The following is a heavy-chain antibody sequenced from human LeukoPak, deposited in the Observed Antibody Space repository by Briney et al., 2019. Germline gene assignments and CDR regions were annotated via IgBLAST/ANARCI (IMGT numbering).Heavy chain of an antibody. J-gene: IGHJ4*02. Sequence: PSETLSLTCTVSGGSVYTSDYYWGWVRQPPGKGPEWIGDILYTGKTNYNPSLKSRVSISIDTSKNQFSLKLTSVTAADTAVYYCVRVFDSWGQGTLVTVSS. CDR2: ILYTGKT. CDR1: GGSVYTSDYY. V-gene: IGHV4-39*07. CDR3: VRVFDS.